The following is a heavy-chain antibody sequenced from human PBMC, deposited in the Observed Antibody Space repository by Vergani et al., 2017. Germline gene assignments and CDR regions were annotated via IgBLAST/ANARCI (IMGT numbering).Heavy chain of an antibody. Sequence: EVQLLESGGGLVQPGGSLRLSCAASGFTFSSYAMSWVRQAPGKGLEWVSAISGSGGSTYYADSVKGRFTISRDNSKNTLYLQMNSLRAEETAVYYCAKDLYCGGSAGGRYWGQGTLVTVSS. CDR3: AKDLYCGGSAGGRY. J-gene: IGHJ4*02. CDR2: ISGSGGST. D-gene: IGHD4-23*01. CDR1: GFTFSSYA. V-gene: IGHV3-23*01.